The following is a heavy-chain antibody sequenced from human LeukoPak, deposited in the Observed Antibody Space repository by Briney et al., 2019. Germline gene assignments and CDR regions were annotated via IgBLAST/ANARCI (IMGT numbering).Heavy chain of an antibody. V-gene: IGHV4-34*01. J-gene: IGHJ3*02. CDR1: GGAFRDHQ. CDR2: VERRGYT. CDR3: AKGLRQIDI. Sequence: SETLSLTCAVYGGAFRDHQWSWIRQPPGKGLEWIGDVERRGYTNYNPSLRGRLTMSVDASKNQISLGLTSVTAADTAVYYCAKGLRQIDIWGQGTMVHVSS.